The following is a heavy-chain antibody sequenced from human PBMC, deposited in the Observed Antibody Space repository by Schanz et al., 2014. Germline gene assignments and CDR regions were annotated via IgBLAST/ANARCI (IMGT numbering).Heavy chain of an antibody. CDR2: FIYIGGNT. V-gene: IGHV3-23*01. Sequence: EVHLLESGGGLVQPGGSLRLSCAASGFSFGTYAMSWVRQAPGKGLEWVSFIYIGGNTYYADSVKGRFTISRDNSKNTVYIQMNSLRAEDTAVYYCAKSQGSSFDSWGQGTLVTVSS. D-gene: IGHD6-13*01. CDR1: GFSFGTYA. J-gene: IGHJ4*02. CDR3: AKSQGSSFDS.